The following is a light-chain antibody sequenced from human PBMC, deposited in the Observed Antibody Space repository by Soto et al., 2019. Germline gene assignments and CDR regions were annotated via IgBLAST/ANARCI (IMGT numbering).Light chain of an antibody. CDR3: QQYNDWPLT. Sequence: EIVMTQSPATVSVSPGGRGTLSFRASKGISDTLAWYQQKPGQAPRLLIHGASKRATGFPARFSGSGAGTDFTLTISSLQSEDFAVYYCQQYNDWPLTFGQGTKVDIK. CDR1: KGISDT. V-gene: IGKV3-15*01. J-gene: IGKJ1*01. CDR2: GAS.